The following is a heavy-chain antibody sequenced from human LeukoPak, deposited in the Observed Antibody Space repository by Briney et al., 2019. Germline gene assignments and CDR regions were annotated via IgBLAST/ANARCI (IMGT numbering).Heavy chain of an antibody. CDR2: IIPIFGTA. CDR3: ARGGYFDSSAEYYFDY. J-gene: IGHJ4*02. CDR1: GGTFSSYA. D-gene: IGHD3-22*01. V-gene: IGHV1-69*05. Sequence: SVKVSCKASGGTFSSYAISWVRQAPGQGLEWMGGIIPIFGTANYAQKFQGRVTITTNESTSTAYMELSSLRSEDTAVYYCARGGYFDSSAEYYFDYWGQGTLVTVSS.